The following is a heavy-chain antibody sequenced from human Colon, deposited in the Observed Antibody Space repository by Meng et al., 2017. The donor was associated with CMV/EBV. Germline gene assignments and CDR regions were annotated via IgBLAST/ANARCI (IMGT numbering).Heavy chain of an antibody. V-gene: IGHV3-53*01. CDR2: IYSGGGT. CDR3: GRDPGLPNGIDD. J-gene: IGHJ6*02. Sequence: GESLKISCAASGFTVSSDYMNWVRQAPGKGLEWVSVIYSGGGTYYADSVKGRFTISRDSSENKVNLQMNGLRAEDTAVYYCGRDPGLPNGIDDWGQGTTVTVSS. CDR1: GFTVSSDY. D-gene: IGHD2-15*01.